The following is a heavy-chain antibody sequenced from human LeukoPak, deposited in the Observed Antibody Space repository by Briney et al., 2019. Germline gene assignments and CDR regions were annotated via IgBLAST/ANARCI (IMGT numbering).Heavy chain of an antibody. J-gene: IGHJ4*02. CDR3: ARDLFDY. CDR1: GGSFSGYY. Sequence: SETLSLTCAVYGGSFSGYYWSWIRQPPGKGLEWIGEINHSGSTNYNPSLKSRVTISVDTSKNQFSLKLSSVTAAGTAVYYCARDLFDYWGQGTLVTVSS. CDR2: INHSGST. V-gene: IGHV4-34*01.